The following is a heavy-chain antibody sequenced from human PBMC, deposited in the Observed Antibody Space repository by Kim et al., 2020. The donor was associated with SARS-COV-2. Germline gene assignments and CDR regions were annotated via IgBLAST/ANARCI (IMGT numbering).Heavy chain of an antibody. D-gene: IGHD2-2*01. CDR3: ARNVPAAILDY. V-gene: IGHV3-33*01. CDR1: GFTFSSSG. CDR2: IWYDGSNK. Sequence: GGSLRLSCAASGFTFSSSGMHWVRQAPGKGLEWVAVIWYDGSNKYYADSVKGRFTISRDNSKNTLYLQMNSLRAEDTAVYYCARNVPAAILDYWGQGTLVTVSS. J-gene: IGHJ4*02.